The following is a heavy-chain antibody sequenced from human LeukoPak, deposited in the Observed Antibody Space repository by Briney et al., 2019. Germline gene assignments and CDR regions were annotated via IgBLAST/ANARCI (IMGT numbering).Heavy chain of an antibody. CDR2: ISYDGSNK. CDR1: GFTFSTYV. D-gene: IGHD3-22*01. Sequence: PGGSLRLSCAASGFTFSTYVMHWVRQAPGKGLEWEEVISYDGSNKYYADSDKGRFTLSRDNSENTLYLLMNSLRAEDTAVYYCARDRPMIVVADSFDLWGQGTMVTVSS. J-gene: IGHJ3*01. CDR3: ARDRPMIVVADSFDL. V-gene: IGHV3-30*03.